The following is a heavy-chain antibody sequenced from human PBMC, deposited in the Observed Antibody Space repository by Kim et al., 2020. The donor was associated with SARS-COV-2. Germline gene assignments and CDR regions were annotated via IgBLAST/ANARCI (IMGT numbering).Heavy chain of an antibody. CDR1: GFTFSSYA. CDR2: INGSGGST. Sequence: GGSLRLFCAASGFTFSSYAMSWVRQAPGKGLEWVSAINGSGGSTYYADSVKGRFTISRDNSKNTLYLQMNSLRAEDTAVYYCVFAAGTGGYYFDYWGQGTLVTVSS. J-gene: IGHJ4*02. CDR3: VFAAGTGGYYFDY. V-gene: IGHV3-23*01. D-gene: IGHD6-19*01.